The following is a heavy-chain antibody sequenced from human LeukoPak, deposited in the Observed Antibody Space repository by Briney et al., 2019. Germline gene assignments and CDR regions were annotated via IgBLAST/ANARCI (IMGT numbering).Heavy chain of an antibody. D-gene: IGHD2-15*01. CDR3: AKDRRYCSGGSCYFEY. CDR2: ISSRSDYI. V-gene: IGHV3-21*01. CDR1: GFTFSDYT. Sequence: GGSLRLSCAASGFTFSDYTMNWVRQAPGKGLEWVSSISSRSDYIHYADSVKGRFTIPRDNAENSLFLQMNSLRADDTAVYYCAKDRRYCSGGSCYFEYWGQGTLVTVSS. J-gene: IGHJ4*02.